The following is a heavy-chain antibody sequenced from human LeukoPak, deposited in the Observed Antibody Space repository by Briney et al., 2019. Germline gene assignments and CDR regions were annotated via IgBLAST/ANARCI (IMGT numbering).Heavy chain of an antibody. D-gene: IGHD1-26*01. CDR2: ISGSAAAT. Sequence: GGTLRLSCAASGFTFSAYGMTWVRQAPGKGLEWVSAISGSAAATFYADSVKGRFTISRDNSKNTLYLQMNSLRAEDTAVYYCARARGVGATSPFQHWGQGTLVTVSS. CDR1: GFTFSAYG. J-gene: IGHJ1*01. CDR3: ARARGVGATSPFQH. V-gene: IGHV3-23*01.